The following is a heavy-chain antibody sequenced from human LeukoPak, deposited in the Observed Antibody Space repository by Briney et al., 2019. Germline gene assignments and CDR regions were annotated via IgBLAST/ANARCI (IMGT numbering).Heavy chain of an antibody. Sequence: SETLSLTCAVYGGSFSGYYWSWIRQPPGKGLEWIGEINHSGSTNYNPSLKSRVTISVDTSKDQFSLKLSSVTAEDTAVYYCARGTTYYYDSSGYYHFDYWGQGTLVTVSS. J-gene: IGHJ4*02. CDR3: ARGTTYYYDSSGYYHFDY. V-gene: IGHV4-34*01. CDR1: GGSFSGYY. D-gene: IGHD3-22*01. CDR2: INHSGST.